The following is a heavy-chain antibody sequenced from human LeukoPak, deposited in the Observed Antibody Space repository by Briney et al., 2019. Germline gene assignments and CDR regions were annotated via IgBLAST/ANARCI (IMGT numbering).Heavy chain of an antibody. J-gene: IGHJ4*02. V-gene: IGHV3-21*01. Sequence: GRSLRLSCAGSGFTFSFYSMNWVRQAPGRGLEWVSSIYARNTYIYYTDSLKGRFTISRDDAKNSLYLQMNSLRAEDTAVYYCARVSRIAYSSSWSLDFWGQGTLVTVSS. CDR2: IYARNTYI. D-gene: IGHD6-13*01. CDR3: ARVSRIAYSSSWSLDF. CDR1: GFTFSFYS.